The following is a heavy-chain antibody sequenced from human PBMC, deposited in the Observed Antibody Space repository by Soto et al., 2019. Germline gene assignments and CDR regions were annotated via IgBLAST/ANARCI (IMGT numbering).Heavy chain of an antibody. CDR1: GYTLTSYA. J-gene: IGHJ4*02. CDR3: ARVIGGWYYFDY. V-gene: IGHV1-3*01. Sequence: DSVKVSCKASGYTLTSYAMHWVRQAPGQRLEWMGWINAGNGNTKYSQKFQGRVTITRDTSASTAYMELSSLRSEDTAVYYCARVIGGWYYFDYWGQGTLVTVSS. D-gene: IGHD6-19*01. CDR2: INAGNGNT.